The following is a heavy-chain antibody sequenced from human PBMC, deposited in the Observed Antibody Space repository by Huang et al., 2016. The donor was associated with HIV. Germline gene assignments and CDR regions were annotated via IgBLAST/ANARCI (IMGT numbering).Heavy chain of an antibody. CDR2: PKPGGPS. CDR3: ARIPTPSYYDPWSISSVDEDFFYFNMDL. Sequence: QVRLEQWGEGVVKPSETLSLTCAVYGASFRNFYWTWLPQSPVTGLQCIGEPKPGGPSKYNPIVTRRLTHSTDSVTNQFALRLRAMTAADAAVYYCARIPTPSYYDPWSISSVDEDFFYFNMDLWGRGTSVTVSS. D-gene: IGHD3-3*01. J-gene: IGHJ6*02. CDR1: GASFRNFY. V-gene: IGHV4-34*02.